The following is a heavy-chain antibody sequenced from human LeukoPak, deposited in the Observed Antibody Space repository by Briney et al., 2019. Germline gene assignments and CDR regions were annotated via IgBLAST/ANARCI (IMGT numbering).Heavy chain of an antibody. CDR2: IYYSGST. Sequence: PSETLSLTCAVSGGSISSGGYSWSWIRQPPGKGLEWIGYIYYSGSTYYNPSLKSRVTISVDTSKNQFSLKLSSVTAADTAVYYCAREGESSSFGYWGQGTLVTVSS. CDR3: AREGESSSFGY. CDR1: GGSISSGGYS. V-gene: IGHV4-30-4*07. J-gene: IGHJ4*02. D-gene: IGHD6-6*01.